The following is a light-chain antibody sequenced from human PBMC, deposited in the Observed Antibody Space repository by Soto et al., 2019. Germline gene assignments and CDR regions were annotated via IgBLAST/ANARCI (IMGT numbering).Light chain of an antibody. Sequence: DIQMTQSPSTLSASVGDRVTITCRAGQSISGWLAWYQQKPGKAPKLLIYKASSLESGVPSRFSGSGSGTEFTLTISSLQPDDFATYYCQQFGTFGQGTKVEIK. V-gene: IGKV1-5*03. CDR3: QQFGT. CDR1: QSISGW. CDR2: KAS. J-gene: IGKJ1*01.